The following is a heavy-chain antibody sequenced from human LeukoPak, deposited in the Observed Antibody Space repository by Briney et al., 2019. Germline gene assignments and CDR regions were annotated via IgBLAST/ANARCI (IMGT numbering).Heavy chain of an antibody. D-gene: IGHD2-15*01. Sequence: ASVKVSCKASGYTFTSYGISWVRQAPGQGLEWMGWISIYNGNTNYAEKIQGRVTMTTDTSTNTASMELRSLRSDDTAMYYCARLRGLGPSDAFDIWGQGTMVTVSS. CDR3: ARLRGLGPSDAFDI. CDR2: ISIYNGNT. V-gene: IGHV1-18*04. CDR1: GYTFTSYG. J-gene: IGHJ3*02.